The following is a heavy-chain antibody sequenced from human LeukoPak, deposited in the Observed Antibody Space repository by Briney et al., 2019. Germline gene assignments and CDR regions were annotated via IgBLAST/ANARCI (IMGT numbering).Heavy chain of an antibody. V-gene: IGHV4-61*08. D-gene: IGHD6-13*01. Sequence: TPSETLSLTCSVSGGSISGGSISGYHWSWIRQPPGKGLEWIGYIYYSGSTNYNPSLKSRVTISVDTSKNQFSLKLSSVTAADTAVYYCARGSRYYMDVWGKGTTVTVSS. CDR2: IYYSGST. J-gene: IGHJ6*03. CDR3: ARGSRYYMDV. CDR1: GGSISGGSISGYH.